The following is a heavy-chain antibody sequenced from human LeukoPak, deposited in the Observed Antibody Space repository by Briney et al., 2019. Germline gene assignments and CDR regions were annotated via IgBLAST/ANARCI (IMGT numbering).Heavy chain of an antibody. CDR3: ARVIVWGSYRFTIYYFDY. CDR1: GGSFSGYY. Sequence: PSETLSLTCAAYGGSFSGYYWSWIRQPPGKGLEWIGEINHSGSTNYNPSLKSRVTISVDTSKNQFSLKLSSATAADTAVYYCARVIVWGSYRFTIYYFDYWGQGTLVTVSS. J-gene: IGHJ4*02. D-gene: IGHD3-16*02. V-gene: IGHV4-34*01. CDR2: INHSGST.